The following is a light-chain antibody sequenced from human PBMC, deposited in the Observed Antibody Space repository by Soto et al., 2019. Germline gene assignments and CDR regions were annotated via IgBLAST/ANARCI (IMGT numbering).Light chain of an antibody. CDR2: GTS. CDR1: QNIDNL. Sequence: DIQMTQSPSSLSASVGDRVTLTCRASQNIDNLLNWYHHKPGKAPKLLISGTSTLESGVPPGFSGSGSGTDFTLTISSLQAEHVGIYYCQQSFNSPTFGQGTKLEIK. CDR3: QQSFNSPT. V-gene: IGKV1-39*01. J-gene: IGKJ2*01.